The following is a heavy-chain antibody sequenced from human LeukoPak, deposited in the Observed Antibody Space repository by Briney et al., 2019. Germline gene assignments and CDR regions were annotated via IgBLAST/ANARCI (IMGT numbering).Heavy chain of an antibody. V-gene: IGHV3-23*01. CDR2: ISGSGDST. D-gene: IGHD5-12*01. CDR3: AKSGYSGYDIYYFDY. Sequence: PGGSLSLSCAASGFTFSSYAMSWVRQAPGKGLEWVSAISGSGDSTYYADSVKGRFTISRDNSKNTLYLQMNSLRAEDTAVYYCAKSGYSGYDIYYFDYGGQGTLVTVSS. J-gene: IGHJ4*02. CDR1: GFTFSSYA.